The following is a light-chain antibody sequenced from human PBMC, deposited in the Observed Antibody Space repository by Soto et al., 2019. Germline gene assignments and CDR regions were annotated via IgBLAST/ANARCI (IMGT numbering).Light chain of an antibody. J-gene: IGKJ4*01. CDR1: QSVLYISNNKNY. CDR2: WAS. CDR3: QQYYSTPLT. V-gene: IGKV4-1*01. Sequence: DIVMTQSPDSLAVSLGERATINCKSSQSVLYISNNKNYLAWYQQKQGQPPKLLIYWASTRESGVPDRFSGSGSGTDFTLTISSLQAEDVAVYYCQQYYSTPLTFGGGTKVEIK.